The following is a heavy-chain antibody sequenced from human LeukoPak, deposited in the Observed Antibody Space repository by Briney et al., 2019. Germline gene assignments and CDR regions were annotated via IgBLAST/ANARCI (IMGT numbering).Heavy chain of an antibody. Sequence: GGSLRFSCAASGFTFSSYSMNWVRQAPGQGLEWVSYISSSSSTIYYADSVKGRFTISRDNAKNSLYLQMNSLRAEDTAVYYCARDGYYGMDVWGQGTTVTVSS. CDR2: ISSSSSTI. V-gene: IGHV3-48*01. CDR3: ARDGYYGMDV. CDR1: GFTFSSYS. J-gene: IGHJ6*02.